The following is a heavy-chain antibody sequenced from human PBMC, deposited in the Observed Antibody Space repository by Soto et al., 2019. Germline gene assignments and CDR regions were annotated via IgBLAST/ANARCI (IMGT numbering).Heavy chain of an antibody. D-gene: IGHD2-2*01. V-gene: IGHV6-1*01. Sequence: PSQTLSLTCAISGDSVSSNSAAWNWIRQSPSRGLEWLGRTYYRSKWYNDYAVSVKSRITINPDTSKNQFSLQLNSVTPEDTAVYYCVYSCGETVVVPTAMSAFDIWGQGTMVTVSS. CDR3: VYSCGETVVVPTAMSAFDI. CDR1: GDSVSSNSAA. CDR2: TYYRSKWYN. J-gene: IGHJ3*02.